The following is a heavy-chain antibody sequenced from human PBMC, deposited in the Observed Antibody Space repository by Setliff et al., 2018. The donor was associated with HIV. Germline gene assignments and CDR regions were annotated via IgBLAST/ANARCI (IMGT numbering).Heavy chain of an antibody. Sequence: PSETLSLTCTVSGGSISSGSYYWSWIRQPAGKGLEWIGRIYTSGSTKYNPSLKSRVTISVDTSKNQFSLKVSSVTAADTAMYCCARQPPLSVLQVWFDDYWGQGTLVTVSS. D-gene: IGHD3-10*01. V-gene: IGHV4-61*02. CDR2: IYTSGST. CDR3: ARQPPLSVLQVWFDDY. CDR1: GGSISSGSYY. J-gene: IGHJ4*02.